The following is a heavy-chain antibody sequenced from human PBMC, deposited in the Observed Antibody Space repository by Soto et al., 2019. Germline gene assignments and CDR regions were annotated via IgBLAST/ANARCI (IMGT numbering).Heavy chain of an antibody. CDR1: GYTFTGYY. J-gene: IGHJ5*02. V-gene: IGHV1-2*02. D-gene: IGHD2-2*01. Sequence: QVQLVQSGAEVKKPGASVKVSCKASGYTFTGYYMHWVRQAPGQGLEWMGWINPNSGGTNYAQKFQGRVTMTRDTSISTAYMELSSLRSDDTAVYYCASDGARYCSSTSCYSGGWFDPWGQGTLVTVSS. CDR2: INPNSGGT. CDR3: ASDGARYCSSTSCYSGGWFDP.